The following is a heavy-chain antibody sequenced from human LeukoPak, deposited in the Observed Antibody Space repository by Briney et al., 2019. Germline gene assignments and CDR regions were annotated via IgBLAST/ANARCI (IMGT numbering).Heavy chain of an antibody. Sequence: PGRSLRLSCAASGFTFNGYAMHWVRPAPGKGLEWVSGINWNSGRIGYADSVKGRFTISRDNAKNSLYLQTNSLRAEDTAFYYCAKAPSGDSSGYYTDAFDIWGRGTMVTVSS. D-gene: IGHD3-22*01. CDR3: AKAPSGDSSGYYTDAFDI. CDR1: GFTFNGYA. CDR2: INWNSGRI. J-gene: IGHJ3*02. V-gene: IGHV3-9*01.